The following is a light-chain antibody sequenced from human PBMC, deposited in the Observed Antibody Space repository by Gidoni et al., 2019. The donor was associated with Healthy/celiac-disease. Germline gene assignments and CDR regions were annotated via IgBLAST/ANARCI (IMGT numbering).Light chain of an antibody. V-gene: IGKV1-39*01. CDR1: QSISSY. Sequence: DIQMTQSPSSLSASVGDRVTITCRASQSISSYLNWYQQKPGNDPKLLIYAASSLQSGVPSRFSGSGSGTDFTLTISSLQPEDFATYYCQQSYSTPLLTFGGGTKVEIK. CDR2: AAS. J-gene: IGKJ4*01. CDR3: QQSYSTPLLT.